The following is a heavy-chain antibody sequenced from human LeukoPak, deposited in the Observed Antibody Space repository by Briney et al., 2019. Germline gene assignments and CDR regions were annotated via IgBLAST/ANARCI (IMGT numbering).Heavy chain of an antibody. CDR1: GGTFSSYA. J-gene: IGHJ4*02. CDR3: ARGPPYIVVVTAIGFFDY. V-gene: IGHV1-69*13. D-gene: IGHD2-21*02. CDR2: IIPIFGTA. Sequence: AASVKVSCKASGGTFSSYAISWVRQAPGQGLEWMGGIIPIFGTANYAQKFQGRVTITADESTSTAYMEPSSLRSEDTAVYYCARGPPYIVVVTAIGFFDYWGQGTLVTVSS.